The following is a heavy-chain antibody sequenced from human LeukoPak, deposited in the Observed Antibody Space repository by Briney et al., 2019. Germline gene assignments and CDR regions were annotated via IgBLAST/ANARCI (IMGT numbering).Heavy chain of an antibody. V-gene: IGHV3-23*01. Sequence: SGGSLRLSCAASGFTFSSYAMSWVRQAPGKGLEWVSAISGSGGSTYYADSVKGRFTISRDNSKNTLYLQMNSLRAEDTAVYYCAAQRPSPFLMVTGVGFADYWGQGTLVTVSS. J-gene: IGHJ4*02. D-gene: IGHD5-18*01. CDR1: GFTFSSYA. CDR3: AAQRPSPFLMVTGVGFADY. CDR2: ISGSGGST.